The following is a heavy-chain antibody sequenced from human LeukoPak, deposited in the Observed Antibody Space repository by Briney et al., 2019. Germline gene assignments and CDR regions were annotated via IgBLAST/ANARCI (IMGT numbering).Heavy chain of an antibody. CDR1: GFIFKKYW. V-gene: IGHV3-7*01. Sequence: QPGESLRLSCAASGFIFKKYWMNWVRQVPGKGLECLANIKEDGSETYYADSVKGRFTISRDNPKNLLFLQINSLRVEDTAVYYCARSDSGYGYKFDLWGQGTLVTVSS. CDR2: IKEDGSET. CDR3: ARSDSGYGYKFDL. D-gene: IGHD5-18*01. J-gene: IGHJ4*02.